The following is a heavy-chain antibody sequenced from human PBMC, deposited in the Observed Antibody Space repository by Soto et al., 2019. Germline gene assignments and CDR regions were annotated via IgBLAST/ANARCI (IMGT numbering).Heavy chain of an antibody. Sequence: EVQLLESGGNLVDPGGSLRLSCEVSGLTFSSYAMGWVRQAPGKGLEWVSTISGRGSGEYYADSVKGRFTISRDNSKNTLYLQMNSLGAEDTGIYYCAKDRLAGGSYTFDSWGQGTPVTVSS. J-gene: IGHJ4*02. CDR3: AKDRLAGGSYTFDS. D-gene: IGHD1-26*01. CDR2: ISGRGSGE. V-gene: IGHV3-23*01. CDR1: GLTFSSYA.